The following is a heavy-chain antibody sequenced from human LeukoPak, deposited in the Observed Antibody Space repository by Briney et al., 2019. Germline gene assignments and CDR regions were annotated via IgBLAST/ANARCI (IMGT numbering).Heavy chain of an antibody. CDR3: ARDSSGWYDY. V-gene: IGHV3-21*01. D-gene: IGHD6-19*01. CDR1: GFTFSSYS. Sequence: GGSLRLSCAASGFTFSSYSMNWVRQAPGKGLEWVSSISSSSSSIYYADSVKGRFTISRDNAKNSLYLQMNSLRAEDTAVYYCARDSSGWYDYWGQGTLVTVSS. J-gene: IGHJ4*02. CDR2: ISSSSSSI.